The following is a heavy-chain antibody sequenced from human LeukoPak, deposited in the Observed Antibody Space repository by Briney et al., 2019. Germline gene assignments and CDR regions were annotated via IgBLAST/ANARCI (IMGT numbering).Heavy chain of an antibody. CDR1: GYIFTRYG. D-gene: IGHD3-22*01. CDR2: ISAYNGNT. V-gene: IGHV1-18*01. Sequence: GASVKVSCKASGYIFTRYGISWVRQAPGQGLEWMGWISAYNGNTNYAQKLQGRVSMTTDTSTSTAYMELRSLRSDDTAVYYCARDQYYYDRIGLDYWGQGTLVTVSS. J-gene: IGHJ4*02. CDR3: ARDQYYYDRIGLDY.